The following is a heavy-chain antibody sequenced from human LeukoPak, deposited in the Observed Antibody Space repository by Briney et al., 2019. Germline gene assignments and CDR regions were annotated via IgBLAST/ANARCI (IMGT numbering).Heavy chain of an antibody. J-gene: IGHJ5*02. CDR1: GSTFTGYY. CDR3: ARNFDTKGFDP. V-gene: IGHV1-2*02. Sequence: ASVKVSCKASGSTFTGYYMNWVRQAPGQGLEWMGWINSDSGFTKYAQKFQGRVTMTRDTSITTVYMDLTRLTSDDTAVYYCARNFDTKGFDPWGQGTLVTVSS. D-gene: IGHD3-9*01. CDR2: INSDSGFT.